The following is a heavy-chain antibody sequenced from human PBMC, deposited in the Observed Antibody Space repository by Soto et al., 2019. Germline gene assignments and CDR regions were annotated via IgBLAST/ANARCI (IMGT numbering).Heavy chain of an antibody. CDR2: ITSSDVTM. D-gene: IGHD2-2*01. CDR3: VGEVGFQLIY. V-gene: IGHV3-48*01. Sequence: GGSLGLSCAASGFTLSTHSMNWVRQAPGKGLEWISYITSSDVTMYADSVKGRFTISRDNAKNSLYLQMNSLRGEDTAVYFCVGEVGFQLIYWGQGTLVTVSS. J-gene: IGHJ4*02. CDR1: GFTLSTHS.